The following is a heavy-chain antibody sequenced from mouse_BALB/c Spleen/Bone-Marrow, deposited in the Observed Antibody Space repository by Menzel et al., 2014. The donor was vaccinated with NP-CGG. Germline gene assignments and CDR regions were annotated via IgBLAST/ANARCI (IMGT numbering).Heavy chain of an antibody. CDR1: GYSFTGYT. D-gene: IGHD2-14*01. Sequence: EVQLQQSGPELVKPGASMNISCKASGYSFTGYTMNWVKQSHGKNLEWIGLINPDNGDTSCNQKFKGKATLTIDKSSSTAYVELLSLTSEDSVVYYCARYYRYDFDYWGQGTTLTVSS. V-gene: IGHV1-18*01. CDR2: INPDNGDT. J-gene: IGHJ2*01. CDR3: ARYYRYDFDY.